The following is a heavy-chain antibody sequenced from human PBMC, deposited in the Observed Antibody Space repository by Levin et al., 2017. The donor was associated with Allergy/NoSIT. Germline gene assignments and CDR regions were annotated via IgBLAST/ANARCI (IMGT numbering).Heavy chain of an antibody. V-gene: IGHV3-15*01. J-gene: IGHJ4*02. D-gene: IGHD3-3*02. CDR3: IPIFGVVSTNI. CDR2: IRSKTDGGTP. CDR1: GFTFRNAW. Sequence: GGSLRLSCAASGFTFRNAWMSWVRQAPGKGLEWVGRIRSKTDGGTPDYAAPVKGRFTISRDDSENTLYLQMNSLKTEDTAVYYCIPIFGVVSTNIWGQGTLVTVSS.